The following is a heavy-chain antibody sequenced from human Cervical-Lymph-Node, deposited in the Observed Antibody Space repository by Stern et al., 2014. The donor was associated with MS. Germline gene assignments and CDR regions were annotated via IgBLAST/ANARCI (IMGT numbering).Heavy chain of an antibody. J-gene: IGHJ4*02. CDR3: ARESYSSGWYPFYFDY. CDR1: GGSISSSSYY. D-gene: IGHD6-19*01. CDR2: IYYSGST. V-gene: IGHV4-39*01. Sequence: QLQLQESGPGLVKPSETLSLTCTVSGGSISSSSYYWGWIRQPPGKGLEGIGGIYYSGSTYYNPSLQSRVTIPVDPPKTQFPLKLSSVTAADTAVYYCARESYSSGWYPFYFDYWGQGTLVTVSS.